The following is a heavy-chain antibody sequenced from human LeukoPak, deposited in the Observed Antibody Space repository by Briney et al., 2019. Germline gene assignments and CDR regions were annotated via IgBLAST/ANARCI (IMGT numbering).Heavy chain of an antibody. CDR3: ARLKGGY. Sequence: GASVTVSCKASGYTFTTYGISWVRQAPGQGLEWVGWISTYSGKTNYAQKVQGRVAVTTDTSTSTAYMELRSLRSDDTAVYYCARLKGGYWGQGTLVTVSS. CDR2: ISTYSGKT. V-gene: IGHV1-18*04. CDR1: GYTFTTYG. J-gene: IGHJ4*02.